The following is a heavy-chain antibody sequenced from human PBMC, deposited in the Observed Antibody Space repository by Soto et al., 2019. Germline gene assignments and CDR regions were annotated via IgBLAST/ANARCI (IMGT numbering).Heavy chain of an antibody. J-gene: IGHJ4*02. CDR1: GYTFTNYG. CDR3: ARDRGSYALDY. D-gene: IGHD1-26*01. V-gene: IGHV1-18*01. CDR2: ISANNGNT. Sequence: QVQLVQSGAEVKKPGASVKVSCKASGYTFTNYGISWVRQAPGQGLEWMGWISANNGNTNYEQKLQGRVTMTTDTTTSTAYMEMRSLRSDNTAVYYCARDRGSYALDYWGQRTLVTVSS.